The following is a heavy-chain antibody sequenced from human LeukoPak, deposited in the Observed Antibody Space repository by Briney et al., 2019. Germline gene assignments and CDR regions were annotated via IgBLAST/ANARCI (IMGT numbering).Heavy chain of an antibody. Sequence: SSETLSLTCTVSGGSISSSSYYWGWIRQPPGKGLEWIGSIYYSGSTYYNPSLKSRVTISVDTSKNQFSLKLSSVTAADTAVYYCARHLVSGSRSRGYYYYYYMDVWGKGTTVTVSS. CDR1: GGSISSSSYY. D-gene: IGHD1-26*01. J-gene: IGHJ6*03. CDR3: ARHLVSGSRSRGYYYYYYMDV. CDR2: IYYSGST. V-gene: IGHV4-39*01.